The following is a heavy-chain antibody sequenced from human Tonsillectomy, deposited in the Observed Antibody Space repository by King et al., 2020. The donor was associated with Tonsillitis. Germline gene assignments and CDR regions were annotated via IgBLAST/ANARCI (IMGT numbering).Heavy chain of an antibody. Sequence: VQLVESGGGLVQPGGSLRLSCAASGFTFSSCAMTWVRQAPGMRLEWVSAISGSAGGSYYADSVKGRFTISRDNTKNTLYLQMNSLRAEDTAVYYCAKGWVEMDAWGQGTLVTVSS. CDR2: ISGSAGGS. J-gene: IGHJ4*02. V-gene: IGHV3-23*04. CDR1: GFTFSSCA. CDR3: AKGWVEMDA. D-gene: IGHD5-24*01.